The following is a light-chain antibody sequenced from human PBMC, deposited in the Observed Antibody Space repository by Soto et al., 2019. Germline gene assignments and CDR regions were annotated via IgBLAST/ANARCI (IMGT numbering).Light chain of an antibody. V-gene: IGKV1-5*03. CDR3: QQYKTYSRT. CDR2: KAS. Sequence: DIQMTQSPSTLSASVGDRVTITCRASQSISPWLAWYQQKPGKAPKVLIYKASILEPGVPSRFSGSGSGTEFTLTISSLQPDDLATYYCQQYKTYSRTFGQGTKVEIK. J-gene: IGKJ2*01. CDR1: QSISPW.